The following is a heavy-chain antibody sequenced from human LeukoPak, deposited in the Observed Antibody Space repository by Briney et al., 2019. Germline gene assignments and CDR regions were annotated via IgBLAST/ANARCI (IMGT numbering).Heavy chain of an antibody. Sequence: GESLKISCQAFGYKFSGSYIGWVRQVPGKGLEWMGIIYPADSDTYYRPSFQGQVTISVDKSINTAYLQWISLKASDSAIYYCARGVTRYNWFDPWGQGTLVTVSS. J-gene: IGHJ5*02. V-gene: IGHV5-51*01. D-gene: IGHD3-16*02. CDR1: GYKFSGSY. CDR3: ARGVTRYNWFDP. CDR2: IYPADSDT.